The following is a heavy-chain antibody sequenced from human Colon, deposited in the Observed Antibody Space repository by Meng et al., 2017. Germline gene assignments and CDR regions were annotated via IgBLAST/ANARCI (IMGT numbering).Heavy chain of an antibody. V-gene: IGHV4-61*01. J-gene: IGHJ5*02. D-gene: IGHD2-21*02. CDR1: GASVSSGYYY. CDR2: IYYTGNT. CDR3: ARVNGDFDEAWFDP. Sequence: LQESGPRLGVPSGILAPTCSVSGASVSSGYYYWSWIRPPPGKGLEWLGYIYYTGNTNYNPSLKNRVTISLATSNNQFSLKLTSMTAADAAIYYCARVNGDFDEAWFDPWGQGTLVTVSS.